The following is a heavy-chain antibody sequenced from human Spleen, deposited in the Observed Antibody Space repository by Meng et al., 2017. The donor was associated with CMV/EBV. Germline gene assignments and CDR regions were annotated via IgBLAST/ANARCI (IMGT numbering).Heavy chain of an antibody. CDR2: IKQDGSEK. CDR1: GFTFSXYG. D-gene: IGHD2-2*01. Sequence: GESLKISXXASGFTFSXYGMSWVRQAPGKGXEWVANIKQDGSEKYYVDSVKGRFTISRDNAKNSLYLQMNSLRAEDTAVYYGAREXVGVPAARKGGYYYXGMDVWGQGTTVTVSS. CDR3: AREXVGVPAARKGGYYYXGMDV. J-gene: IGHJ6*02. V-gene: IGHV3-7*01.